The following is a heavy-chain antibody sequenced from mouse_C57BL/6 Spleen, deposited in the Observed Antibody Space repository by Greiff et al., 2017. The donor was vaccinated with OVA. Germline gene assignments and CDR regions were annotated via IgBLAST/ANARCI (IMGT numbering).Heavy chain of an antibody. CDR2: INPNNGGT. Sequence: VQLQQSGPELVKPGASVKIPCKASGYTFTDYNMDWVKQSHGKSLEWIGDINPNNGGTIYNQKFKGKATLTVDKSSSTAYMELRSLTSEDTAVYYCARSLAYYSKNWYFGVWGTGTTVTVSS. CDR3: ARSLAYYSKNWYFGV. D-gene: IGHD2-5*01. V-gene: IGHV1-18*01. CDR1: GYTFTDYN. J-gene: IGHJ1*03.